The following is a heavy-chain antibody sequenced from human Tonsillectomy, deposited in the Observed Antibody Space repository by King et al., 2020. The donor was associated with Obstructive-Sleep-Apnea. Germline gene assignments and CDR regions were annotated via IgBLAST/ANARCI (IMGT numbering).Heavy chain of an antibody. Sequence: QLVQSGAEVKKPGSSVKVSCKVSGGTFSSHAISWVRQAPGEGLEWMGGIIPISGKVDYAQKFQEGVTITADGLTSTVYMELNSLRSGDTAVYFCARPSVAGTGYFQNWGQGTLVTVSS. CDR3: ARPSVAGTGYFQN. CDR2: IIPISGKV. V-gene: IGHV1-69*01. CDR1: GGTFSSHA. D-gene: IGHD6-19*01. J-gene: IGHJ1*01.